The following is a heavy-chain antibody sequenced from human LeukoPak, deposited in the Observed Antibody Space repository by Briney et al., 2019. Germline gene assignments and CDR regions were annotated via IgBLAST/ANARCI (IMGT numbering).Heavy chain of an antibody. Sequence: PGGSLRLSCVASGFPFSTYGMHWVRQAPGRGLEWVAVIRYDGSIKYYADSVKGRFTISRDNSKNTLYLQMNSLRAEDTAVYYCAKRMVGYQHYDYWGQGTLVTVSS. V-gene: IGHV3-30*02. CDR3: AKRMVGYQHYDY. CDR2: IRYDGSIK. J-gene: IGHJ4*02. D-gene: IGHD3-10*01. CDR1: GFPFSTYG.